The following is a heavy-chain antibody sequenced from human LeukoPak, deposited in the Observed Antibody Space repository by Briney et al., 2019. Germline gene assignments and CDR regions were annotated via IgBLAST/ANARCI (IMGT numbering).Heavy chain of an antibody. D-gene: IGHD2-15*01. CDR1: GYSFTSYW. V-gene: IGHV5-51*01. J-gene: IGHJ4*02. CDR2: IYPGDSDT. Sequence: GESLKISCKGSGYSFTSYWIGWVRQMPGKGLEWMGIIYPGDSDTRYSPSFQGQVTISVDKSISTAYLQWSSLKASDTAMYYCARRGRDCSGGSCYSYWGQGTLVTVSS. CDR3: ARRGRDCSGGSCYSY.